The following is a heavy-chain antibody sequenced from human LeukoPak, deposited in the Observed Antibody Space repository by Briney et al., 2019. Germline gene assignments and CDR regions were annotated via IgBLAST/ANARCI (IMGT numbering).Heavy chain of an antibody. Sequence: SVKVSCKTSGGTFNNSAISWVRQAPGQELEWLGGIMPLFGTAGYAQKFQGRVTITKDESTRTVYLELTSLTSDDTAVYYCARDVHGDYGSGWFDPWGQGTLVSVSS. V-gene: IGHV1-69*05. CDR2: IMPLFGTA. J-gene: IGHJ5*02. CDR1: GGTFNNSA. D-gene: IGHD4-17*01. CDR3: ARDVHGDYGSGWFDP.